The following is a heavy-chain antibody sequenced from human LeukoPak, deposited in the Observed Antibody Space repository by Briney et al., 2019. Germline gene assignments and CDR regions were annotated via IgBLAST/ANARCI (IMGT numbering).Heavy chain of an antibody. CDR1: GGSFSGYY. CDR2: INHSGST. V-gene: IGHV4-34*01. CDR3: ARGTPYCSGGSCYSLYYYYYYYMDV. J-gene: IGHJ6*03. Sequence: SETLSLTCAVYGGSFSGYYWSRIRQPPGQGLEWIGEINHSGSTNYNPPLKSRVTISVDTSKNQFSLKLSSVTAADMAVYYCARGTPYCSGGSCYSLYYYYYYYMDVWGKGTTVTVSS. D-gene: IGHD2-15*01.